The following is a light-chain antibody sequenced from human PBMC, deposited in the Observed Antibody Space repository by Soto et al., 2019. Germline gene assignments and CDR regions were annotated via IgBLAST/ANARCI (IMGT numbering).Light chain of an antibody. V-gene: IGLV6-57*01. CDR1: SGSIASNY. Sequence: NCMLTHPHAVSESPGKTVIISCTRISGSIASNYVQWYQQRPGSSPTTVIYEDNQRPSGVPDRFSGSLASSSNSASLTISGRETEDEADYFCQSYDSTNQVFGGGTQLPVL. CDR3: QSYDSTNQV. J-gene: IGLJ3*02. CDR2: EDN.